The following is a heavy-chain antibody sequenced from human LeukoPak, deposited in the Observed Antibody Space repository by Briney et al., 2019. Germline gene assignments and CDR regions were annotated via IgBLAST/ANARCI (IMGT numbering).Heavy chain of an antibody. CDR3: TRLGIATTGSDY. CDR2: IRTKANSYAT. J-gene: IGHJ4*02. D-gene: IGHD3-9*01. V-gene: IGHV3-73*01. Sequence: PGGSLRLSCAASGFTFSGSAMHWVRQASGKGLEWVGRIRTKANSYATAYAASAEGRFTVSRDDSKNMAYLQMNSLSTEDTAVYYCTRLGIATTGSDYWGQGTLVTVSS. CDR1: GFTFSGSA.